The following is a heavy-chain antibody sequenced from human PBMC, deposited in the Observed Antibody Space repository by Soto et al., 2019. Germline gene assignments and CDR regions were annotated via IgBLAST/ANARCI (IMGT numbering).Heavy chain of an antibody. D-gene: IGHD2-21*02. Sequence: SETLSLTCAVSGGSISSGGYSCNWIRQPPGKGLEWIGYIYHSGSTYYNPSLKSRVTISVDRSKNQFSLKVSSVTAADTAMYYCARRAFCGGDCTARPQDYYGMDVWGQGTAVTVSS. CDR2: IYHSGST. V-gene: IGHV4-30-2*01. CDR3: ARRAFCGGDCTARPQDYYGMDV. J-gene: IGHJ6*02. CDR1: GGSISSGGYS.